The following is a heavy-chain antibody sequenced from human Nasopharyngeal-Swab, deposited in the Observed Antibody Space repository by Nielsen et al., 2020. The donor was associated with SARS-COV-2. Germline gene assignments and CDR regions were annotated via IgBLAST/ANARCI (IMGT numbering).Heavy chain of an antibody. CDR1: GYTFTSYA. CDR3: ARGIAAAGTLDY. D-gene: IGHD6-13*01. Sequence: ASVKVSCKASGYTFTSYAMHWVRQAPGQRLEWMGWINAGNGNTKYSHKFQGRVTITRDTSASTAYMELSSLRSEDTAVYYCARGIAAAGTLDYWGQGTLVTVSS. J-gene: IGHJ4*02. V-gene: IGHV1-3*01. CDR2: INAGNGNT.